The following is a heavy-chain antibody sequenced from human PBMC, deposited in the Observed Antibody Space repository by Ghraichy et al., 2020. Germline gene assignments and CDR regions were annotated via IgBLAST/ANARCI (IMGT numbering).Heavy chain of an antibody. Sequence: GGSLRLSCAASGFTFSSYEMNWVRQAPGTGLEWVAYISRNPSITYYADSVKGRSTISRDNAKNSLYLQMNSLRVDDTAVYYCARDQAAGETDSWGQGTLVTVSS. CDR2: ISRNPSIT. J-gene: IGHJ4*02. CDR3: ARDQAAGETDS. D-gene: IGHD1-14*01. V-gene: IGHV3-48*03. CDR1: GFTFSSYE.